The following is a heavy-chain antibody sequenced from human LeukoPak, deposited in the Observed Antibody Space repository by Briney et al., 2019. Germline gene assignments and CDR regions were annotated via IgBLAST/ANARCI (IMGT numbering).Heavy chain of an antibody. CDR1: GFTFSNYW. V-gene: IGHV3-7*01. Sequence: GGSLRLSCEASGFTFSNYWMSWVRQAPGKGLEWVANISPDGSAAFYVDSVKGRVTISRDNAKNSLYVQMFSLRAEDTAVYYCARSVDYWGQGTLVTVSS. CDR2: ISPDGSAA. J-gene: IGHJ4*02. CDR3: ARSVDY.